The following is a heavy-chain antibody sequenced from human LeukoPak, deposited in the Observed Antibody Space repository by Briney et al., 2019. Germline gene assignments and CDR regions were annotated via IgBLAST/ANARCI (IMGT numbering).Heavy chain of an antibody. D-gene: IGHD3-10*01. CDR2: ISGSGGST. J-gene: IGHJ4*02. V-gene: IGHV3-23*01. Sequence: GGSLRLSCAASGFTFSSDAMSWVRQAPGKGLEWVSAISGSGGSTYYADSVKGRFTISRDNAKNSLYLQINSLRAEDTAVYYCARASITMARGELVFYFDYWGQGTLVTVSS. CDR1: GFTFSSDA. CDR3: ARASITMARGELVFYFDY.